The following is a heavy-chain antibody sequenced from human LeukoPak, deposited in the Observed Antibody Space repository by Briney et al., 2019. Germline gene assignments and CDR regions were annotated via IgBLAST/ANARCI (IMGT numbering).Heavy chain of an antibody. V-gene: IGHV3-23*01. CDR3: AKAIVAAGFLDY. Sequence: GGSLRLSCAASGFTLRSYDMSWVRQAPGKGLEWVSIISDSGGSTYYADSVKGRFTISRDNSKSTLYLQMNSLRAEDTALYYCAKAIVAAGFLDYWGQGTLVTVSS. CDR2: ISDSGGST. CDR1: GFTLRSYD. D-gene: IGHD6-13*01. J-gene: IGHJ4*02.